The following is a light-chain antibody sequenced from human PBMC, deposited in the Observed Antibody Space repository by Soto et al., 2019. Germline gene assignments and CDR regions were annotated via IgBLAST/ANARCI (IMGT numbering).Light chain of an antibody. V-gene: IGKV3-20*01. CDR2: GAS. CDR3: QQYGSSPLT. CDR1: RSVSSSY. J-gene: IGKJ4*01. Sequence: EIVLTQSPGTLSLSPGKRATLSCRASRSVSSSYLAWYQQKLGQAPRLLIYGASSRATGIPDRFSGSGSGTDFTLTISRLEPEDFAVYYCQQYGSSPLTFGGGTKVDIK.